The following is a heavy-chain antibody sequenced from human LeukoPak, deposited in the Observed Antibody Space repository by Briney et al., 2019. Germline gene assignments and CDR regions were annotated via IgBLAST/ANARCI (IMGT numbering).Heavy chain of an antibody. Sequence: SVKVSCKASGGTFSSYAISWVRQAPGQGLEWMGRIIPILGIANYAQKFQGRVTITADKSTSTAYMELSSLRSEDTAVYYCASLDTAMVRDAFDIWGQGTMVTVSS. CDR3: ASLDTAMVRDAFDI. CDR1: GGTFSSYA. D-gene: IGHD5-18*01. CDR2: IIPILGIA. V-gene: IGHV1-69*04. J-gene: IGHJ3*02.